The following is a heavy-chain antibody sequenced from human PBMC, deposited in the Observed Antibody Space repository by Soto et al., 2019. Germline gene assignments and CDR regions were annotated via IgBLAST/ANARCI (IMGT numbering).Heavy chain of an antibody. D-gene: IGHD2-2*01. J-gene: IGHJ6*02. Sequence: ASVKVSCKASGYTFASYGISWVRQAPGQGLEWMGWISAYNGNTNYAQKFQGRVTMTTDTFTGTAYMEVRSLRSDDTAVYYCAREGTCSSTSCPTYFSFGMDVWGQGTTVTVSS. V-gene: IGHV1-18*01. CDR2: ISAYNGNT. CDR3: AREGTCSSTSCPTYFSFGMDV. CDR1: GYTFASYG.